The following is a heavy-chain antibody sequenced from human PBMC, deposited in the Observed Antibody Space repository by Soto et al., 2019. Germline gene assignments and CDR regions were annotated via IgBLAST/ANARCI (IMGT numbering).Heavy chain of an antibody. J-gene: IGHJ6*02. V-gene: IGHV4-61*01. CDR2: IYYSGST. D-gene: IGHD3-3*01. CDR1: GGSVSSGSYY. Sequence: SETLSLACTVSGGSVSSGSYYWSWIRQPPGKGLEWIWYIYYSGSTNYNHSLKSRVTISVYTSKNQFSLKLSSVTAADTAVYYCASNYDFWSGYSYYGMDVWGQGTTVTVSS. CDR3: ASNYDFWSGYSYYGMDV.